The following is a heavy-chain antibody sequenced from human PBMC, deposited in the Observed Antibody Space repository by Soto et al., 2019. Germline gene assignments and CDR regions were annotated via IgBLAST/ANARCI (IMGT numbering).Heavy chain of an antibody. CDR3: ARESEDLTSNFDY. V-gene: IGHV3-21*01. CDR2: ISSTTNYI. CDR1: GFSFSRYS. Sequence: GGSLRLCCAASGFSFSRYSMNWVRQAPGKGLEWVSSISSTTNYIYYADSMKGRFTVSRDNAKNSVYLDMNSLSAEDTAVYYCARESEDLTSNFDYWGQGTLVTVSS. J-gene: IGHJ4*02.